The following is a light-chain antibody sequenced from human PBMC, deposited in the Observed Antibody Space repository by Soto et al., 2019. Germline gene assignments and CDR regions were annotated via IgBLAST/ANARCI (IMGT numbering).Light chain of an antibody. CDR3: VLYMGSGTVV. J-gene: IGLJ2*01. CDR2: STN. Sequence: QAVVTQEPSFSVSPGGTGTLTCGLSSASVSTSYYPSWYQQTPGQAPRTLIYSTNTRSSGVPDRFSGSILGNKAALTITGAQADDESDYYCVLYMGSGTVVFGGGTKLTVL. CDR1: SASVSTSYY. V-gene: IGLV8-61*01.